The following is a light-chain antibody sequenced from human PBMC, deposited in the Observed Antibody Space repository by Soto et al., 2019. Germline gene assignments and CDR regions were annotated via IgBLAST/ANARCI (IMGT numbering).Light chain of an antibody. CDR3: QQSYSTPPT. CDR1: QSISSY. Sequence: DIQMTQSPSSLSASVGDRVTITCRASQSISSYLNWYQQKPGKAPKLLIYAASSLQSGVPSRFSGSGSGTDFTLTISXLQPEDFATYYCQQSYSTPPTFGGGTKV. V-gene: IGKV1-39*01. CDR2: AAS. J-gene: IGKJ4*01.